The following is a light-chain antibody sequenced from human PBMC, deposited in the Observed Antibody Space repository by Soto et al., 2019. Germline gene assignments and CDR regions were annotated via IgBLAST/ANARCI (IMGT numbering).Light chain of an antibody. CDR2: WAS. CDR3: QQYYSSPLT. CDR1: QSVLYSSNNKNY. J-gene: IGKJ4*01. V-gene: IGKV4-1*01. Sequence: DIVMTQSPDSLAVSLCERATINCKSSQSVLYSSNNKNYLAWYQQKPGQPPKLLIYWASTRGSGVPVRFSGSGSGTDFTLTISSLQAEDVAVYYCQQYYSSPLTFGGGTKVDIK.